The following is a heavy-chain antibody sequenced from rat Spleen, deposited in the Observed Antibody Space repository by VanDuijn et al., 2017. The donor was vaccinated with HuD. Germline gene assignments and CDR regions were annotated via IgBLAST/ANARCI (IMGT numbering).Heavy chain of an antibody. V-gene: IGHV3-1*01. Sequence: EVQLQESGPGLVKPSQSLSLTCSVTVYSITTNYWDWIRKFPGNKMEWIGHISYSGSTSYNPSLKSRISITRDTSKNQFLLQLNSVTTEDTATYYCARRWGQVYNNYFDYWGQGVMVTVSS. CDR3: ARRWGQVYNNYFDY. CDR1: VYSITTNY. J-gene: IGHJ2*01. CDR2: ISYSGST. D-gene: IGHD1-10*01.